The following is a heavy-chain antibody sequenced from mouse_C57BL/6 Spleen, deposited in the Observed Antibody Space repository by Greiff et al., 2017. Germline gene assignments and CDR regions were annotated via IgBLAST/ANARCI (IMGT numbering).Heavy chain of an antibody. D-gene: IGHD1-1*01. CDR1: GYAFSSSW. CDR3: AREEVLRSLFDY. Sequence: VQLQQSGPELVKPGASVKICCKASGYAFSSSWMNWVKQRPGKGLEWIGRIYPGDGDTNYNGKFKGKATLTADKSSSTAYMQLSSLTSEDSAVYFCAREEVLRSLFDYWGQGTTLTVSS. V-gene: IGHV1-82*01. J-gene: IGHJ2*01. CDR2: IYPGDGDT.